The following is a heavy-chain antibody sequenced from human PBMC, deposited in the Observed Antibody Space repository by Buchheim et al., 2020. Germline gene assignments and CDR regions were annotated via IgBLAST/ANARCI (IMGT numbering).Heavy chain of an antibody. CDR3: AREVGVTTRWDY. Sequence: EVQLVDSGGGLVQPGGSLRLSCAASGFIFSGNWLGWVRQAPGKGLEWVANISQDGSVKFYVDSVKGRFTISRDNGENSVYLQMNSLRAEDTAVYYCAREVGVTTRWDYWGQGTL. D-gene: IGHD1-26*01. J-gene: IGHJ4*02. CDR1: GFIFSGNW. CDR2: ISQDGSVK. V-gene: IGHV3-7*01.